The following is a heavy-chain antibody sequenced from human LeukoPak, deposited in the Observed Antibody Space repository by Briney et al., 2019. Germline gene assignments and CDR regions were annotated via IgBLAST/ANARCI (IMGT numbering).Heavy chain of an antibody. D-gene: IGHD6-6*01. CDR2: INHSGST. J-gene: IGHJ6*03. CDR1: GGSFSGYY. V-gene: IGHV4-34*01. Sequence: SETLSLTCAVYGGSFSGYYWSWIRQPPGKGLEWIGEINHSGSTNYNPSLKSRVTISVDTSKNQFSLKLSSVTAADTAVYYCARAREQLAHPGYYYYYYYMDVWGKGTTVTVSS. CDR3: ARAREQLAHPGYYYYYYYMDV.